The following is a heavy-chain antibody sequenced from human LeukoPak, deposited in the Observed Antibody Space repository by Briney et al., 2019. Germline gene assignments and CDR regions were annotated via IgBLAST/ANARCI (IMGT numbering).Heavy chain of an antibody. CDR3: ARGGYSYTYYDAFDI. V-gene: IGHV5-51*01. J-gene: IGHJ3*02. D-gene: IGHD5-18*01. Sequence: GESLKISCKGSGYSFTSYWIGWVCQMPGKGLEWIGIIYPGDSDTRYSPSFQGQVTISADKSISTAYLQWSSLKASDTAMYYCARGGYSYTYYDAFDIWGQGTMVTVSS. CDR2: IYPGDSDT. CDR1: GYSFTSYW.